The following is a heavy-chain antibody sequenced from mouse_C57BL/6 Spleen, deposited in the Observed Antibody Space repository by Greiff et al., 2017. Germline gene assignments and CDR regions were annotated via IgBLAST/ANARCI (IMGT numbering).Heavy chain of an antibody. J-gene: IGHJ1*03. Sequence: EVKLVESGGGLVQPGGSMKISCVASGFTFSNYWMNWVRQSPEKGLEWVAQIRLKSDNYATNYAESVKGRLTISRDDSKSSVYLQMNNLRAEDTGIYYCTGGLYGSSRYFEVWGTGTTVTVSS. D-gene: IGHD1-1*01. CDR3: TGGLYGSSRYFEV. CDR1: GFTFSNYW. V-gene: IGHV6-3*01. CDR2: IRLKSDNYAT.